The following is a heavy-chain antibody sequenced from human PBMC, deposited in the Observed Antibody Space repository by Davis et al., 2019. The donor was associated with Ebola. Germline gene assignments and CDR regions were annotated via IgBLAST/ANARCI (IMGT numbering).Heavy chain of an antibody. CDR1: GFTFSSYW. CDR3: ARRGHIVVVVAAVDY. V-gene: IGHV3-7*03. CDR2: IKQDGSEK. Sequence: GGSLRLSCAASGFTFSSYWMSWVRQAPGKGLEWVANIKQDGSEKYYVDSVKGRFTISRDNAKNSLYLQMNSLRAEDTAVYYCARRGHIVVVVAAVDYWGQGTLVTVSS. D-gene: IGHD2-15*01. J-gene: IGHJ4*02.